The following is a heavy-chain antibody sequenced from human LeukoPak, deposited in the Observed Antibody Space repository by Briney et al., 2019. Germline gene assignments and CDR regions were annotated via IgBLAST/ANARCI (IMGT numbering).Heavy chain of an antibody. CDR2: INHSGST. Sequence: PSETLSLTCAVYGGSFSGYYWSWIRQPPGKGLEWIGEINHSGSTNYNPSLKSRVTISVDTSKNQFSLKLSPVTAADTAVYYCARGYSSSWYVSYYYYYYGMDVWGQGTTVTVSS. D-gene: IGHD6-13*01. J-gene: IGHJ6*02. CDR1: GGSFSGYY. CDR3: ARGYSSSWYVSYYYYYYGMDV. V-gene: IGHV4-34*01.